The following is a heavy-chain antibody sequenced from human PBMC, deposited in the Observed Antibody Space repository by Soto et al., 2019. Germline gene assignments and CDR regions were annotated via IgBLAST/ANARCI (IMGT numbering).Heavy chain of an antibody. CDR2: IYYSGTT. D-gene: IGHD3-10*01. CDR3: ARVESSGSFDY. V-gene: IGHV4-31*03. J-gene: IGHJ4*02. Sequence: QLQLQESGPGLVKPSQTLSLTCTVSGGSISRGGYFWSWIRQPPGKGLEWIGYIYYSGTTYYNPSLKSRLTISEDTSKNQFSLNLMSVTAAATALYYCARVESSGSFDYWGQGTLVTVSS. CDR1: GGSISRGGYF.